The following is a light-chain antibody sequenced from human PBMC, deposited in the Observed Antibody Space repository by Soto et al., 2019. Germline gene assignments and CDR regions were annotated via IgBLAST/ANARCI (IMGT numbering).Light chain of an antibody. V-gene: IGLV3-21*02. CDR2: DDS. Sequence: SYELTQPASVSVAPGQTARLTCGGNDIGRKSVHWYQQKPGQAPVLVVYDDSVLPSGIPERVSGSNSGNTATLSSSRVEAGDEADYFCQVWDSSSDHYVFGSGTKVTVL. CDR1: DIGRKS. J-gene: IGLJ1*01. CDR3: QVWDSSSDHYV.